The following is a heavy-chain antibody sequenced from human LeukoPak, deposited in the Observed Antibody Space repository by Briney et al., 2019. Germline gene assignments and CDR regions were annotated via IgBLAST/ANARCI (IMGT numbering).Heavy chain of an antibody. J-gene: IGHJ4*02. CDR1: GGSISSSSYY. CDR3: ARLGFCRGDNCLDDY. V-gene: IGHV4-39*01. D-gene: IGHD2-15*01. Sequence: KPSETLSLTCTVSGGSISSSSYYWGWIRQPPGQGLEWIGSIYYSGSTYYNPSLKSRVTISVDTSKNQFSLKLSSVTAADTAVYYCARLGFCRGDNCLDDYWGQGTLVTVSS. CDR2: IYYSGST.